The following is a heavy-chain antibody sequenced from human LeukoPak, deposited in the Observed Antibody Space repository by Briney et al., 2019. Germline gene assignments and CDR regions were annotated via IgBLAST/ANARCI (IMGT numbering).Heavy chain of an antibody. D-gene: IGHD2/OR15-2a*01. J-gene: IGHJ4*02. V-gene: IGHV3-43*01. CDR2: ISGDGGVT. CDR1: EISFRYFS. CDR3: AKGNNSLSYNFDY. Sequence: GGPLILCCASSEISFRYFSMHWVHQVPEKVLELVSLISGDGGVTHYADSWRGLFTISRNNDKSSLFLQMNSLRVEDTAFYYCAKGNNSLSYNFDYWGQGTLVTVSS.